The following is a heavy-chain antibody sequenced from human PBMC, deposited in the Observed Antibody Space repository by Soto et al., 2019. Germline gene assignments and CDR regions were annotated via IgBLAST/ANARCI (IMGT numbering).Heavy chain of an antibody. CDR1: GFTFSSYG. J-gene: IGHJ4*02. D-gene: IGHD4-17*01. V-gene: IGHV3-33*01. CDR3: ARDPRKTSVTTSFDY. CDR2: IWYDGSNK. Sequence: QVQLVESGGGVVQPGRSLRLSCAASGFTFSSYGMHWVRQAPGKGLEWVAVIWYDGSNKYYADSVKGRFTISRDNSKNTRYLQMNGLRAEDTAVYFCARDPRKTSVTTSFDYWGQGTLVTVSS.